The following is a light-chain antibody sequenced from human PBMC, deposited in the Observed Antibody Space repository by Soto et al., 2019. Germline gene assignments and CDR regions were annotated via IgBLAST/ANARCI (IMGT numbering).Light chain of an antibody. J-gene: IGKJ1*01. CDR1: QSVSSK. V-gene: IGKV3-15*01. CDR3: QQYNNWPPT. Sequence: EIVMTQSPATLSVSPGERVTLSCRASQSVSSKLAWYQQKPGQAPRLLLYGASTRATNIPARFSGSGSGTEFTLSISSLQSEDSTIYYCQQYNNWPPTFGQGTKVEIK. CDR2: GAS.